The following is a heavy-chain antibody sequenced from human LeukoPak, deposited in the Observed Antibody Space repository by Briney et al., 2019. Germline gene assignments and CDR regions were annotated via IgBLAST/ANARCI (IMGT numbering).Heavy chain of an antibody. CDR2: IKSKTDGGTT. D-gene: IGHD3-10*01. V-gene: IGHV3-15*01. J-gene: IGHJ6*03. CDR1: GFTFSSYS. Sequence: GGSLRLSCAASGFTFSSYSMNWVRQAPGKGLEWVGRIKSKTDGGTTDYAAPVKGRFTISRDDSKNTLYLQMNSLKTEDTAVYYCTTASPGFGELLYRADYYYYYMDVWGKGTTVTISS. CDR3: TTASPGFGELLYRADYYYYYMDV.